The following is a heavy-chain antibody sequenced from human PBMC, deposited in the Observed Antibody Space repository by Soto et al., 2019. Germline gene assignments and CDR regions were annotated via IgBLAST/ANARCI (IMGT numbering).Heavy chain of an antibody. CDR2: IYHSGRT. CDR3: ARRYGWLYFDY. D-gene: IGHD3-10*01. CDR1: GCSIISGGYS. Sequence: PLSLTCAVSGCSIISGGYSLSWIRQPPGKGLEWIGYIYHSGRTYYNPSLKSRVTISVDTSKNQFSLKLTSVTAADTALYYCARRYGWLYFDYWGQGSLVTVSS. J-gene: IGHJ4*02. V-gene: IGHV4-30-2*03.